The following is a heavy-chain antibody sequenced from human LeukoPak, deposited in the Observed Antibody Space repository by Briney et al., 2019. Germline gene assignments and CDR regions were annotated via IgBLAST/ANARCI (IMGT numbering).Heavy chain of an antibody. Sequence: SVKVCCKASGGTFSSYAISWVRQAPGQGLEWMGGIIPIFGTANYAQKFQGRVTITADESTSTAYMELSSLRSEDTAVYYCARMVQLWLAQYYYGMDVWGQGTTVTVSS. CDR3: ARMVQLWLAQYYYGMDV. V-gene: IGHV1-69*01. CDR2: IIPIFGTA. J-gene: IGHJ6*02. D-gene: IGHD5-18*01. CDR1: GGTFSSYA.